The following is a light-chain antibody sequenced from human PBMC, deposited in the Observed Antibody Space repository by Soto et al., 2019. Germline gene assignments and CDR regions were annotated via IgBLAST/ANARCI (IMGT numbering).Light chain of an antibody. CDR3: QQRGNLWT. J-gene: IGKJ1*01. V-gene: IGKV3D-20*02. CDR1: QSVSSSY. CDR2: GAS. Sequence: TVLTQSPATLSLSPGEGATLSCRASQSVSSSYLAWYQQKPGQAPRLLIYGASSRATGIPDRFSGSGSGTDFTLTISSLEPEDFAVYYCQQRGNLWTFGQGTKVDIK.